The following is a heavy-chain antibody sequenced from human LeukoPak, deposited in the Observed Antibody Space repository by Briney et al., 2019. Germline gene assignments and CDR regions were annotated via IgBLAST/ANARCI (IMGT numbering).Heavy chain of an antibody. V-gene: IGHV1-2*02. CDR1: GYTFTGYY. Sequence: GASVKVSCKASGYTFTGYYMHWVRQAPGQGLEWMGWINPNSGGTNYAQKFQGRVTMTRDTSISTAYMELSRLRSGDTAVYYCARARITMIEGGNFDYWGQGTLVTVSS. CDR2: INPNSGGT. CDR3: ARARITMIEGGNFDY. D-gene: IGHD3-22*01. J-gene: IGHJ4*02.